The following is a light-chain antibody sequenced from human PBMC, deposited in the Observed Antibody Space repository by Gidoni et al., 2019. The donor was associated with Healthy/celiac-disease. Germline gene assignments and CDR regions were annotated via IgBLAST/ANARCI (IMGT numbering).Light chain of an antibody. Sequence: DIQLTQSPSFLSAPVGDRVTITCRASQGTSSYLAWYQQKPGKAPKLLIYAASTLQSGVPSRFSGSGSGTEFTLTISSLQPEDFATYYCQQLNSYPPTFGQGTRLEIK. J-gene: IGKJ5*01. V-gene: IGKV1-9*01. CDR1: QGTSSY. CDR2: AAS. CDR3: QQLNSYPPT.